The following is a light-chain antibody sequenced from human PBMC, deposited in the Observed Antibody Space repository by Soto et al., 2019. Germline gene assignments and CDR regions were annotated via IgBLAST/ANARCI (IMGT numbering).Light chain of an antibody. CDR2: GAS. CDR3: QQNNKWPPVT. CDR1: QSVSSSY. V-gene: IGKV3-20*01. J-gene: IGKJ4*01. Sequence: EIVLTQSPGTLSLSPGERATLSCRASQSVSSSYLAWYQQKPGQAPRLLIYGASSRATGIPDRFSGSGSGTDFTLTISRLEPEDFAVYYCQQNNKWPPVTFGGGTKVEIK.